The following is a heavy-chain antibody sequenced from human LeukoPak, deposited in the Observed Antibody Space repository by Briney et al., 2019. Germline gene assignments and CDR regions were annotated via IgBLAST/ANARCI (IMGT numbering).Heavy chain of an antibody. CDR1: GGSFSGYY. D-gene: IGHD4-11*01. Sequence: SETLSLTCAVYGGSFSGYYWRWGWIRQPPGKGLECSGEINYSGRTNYNPSLESRVTISVHTSKTQFSLRLISVTAADTAVYYCARARPEETTFRDYYYGLDVSGQGTPVTASS. J-gene: IGHJ6*01. V-gene: IGHV4-34*01. CDR2: INYSGRT. CDR3: ARARPEETTFRDYYYGLDV.